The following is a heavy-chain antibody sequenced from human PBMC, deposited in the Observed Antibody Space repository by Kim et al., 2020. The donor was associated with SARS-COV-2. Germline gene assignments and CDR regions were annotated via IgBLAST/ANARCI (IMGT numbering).Heavy chain of an antibody. CDR3: ARVKGRAWFDP. J-gene: IGHJ5*02. V-gene: IGHV4-59*13. CDR1: GGSISSYY. CDR2: IYYSGST. Sequence: SETLSLTCTVSGGSISSYYWSWIRQPPGKGLEWIGYIYYSGSTNYNPSLKSRVTISVDTSKNQFSLKLSSVTAADTAVYYCARVKGRAWFDPWGQGTLVTVSS.